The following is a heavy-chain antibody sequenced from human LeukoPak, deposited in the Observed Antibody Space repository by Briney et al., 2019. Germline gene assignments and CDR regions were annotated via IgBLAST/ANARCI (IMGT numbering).Heavy chain of an antibody. CDR1: GDSISSYY. CDR3: TRDRRAAGSIFDY. J-gene: IGHJ4*02. D-gene: IGHD6-13*01. CDR2: IYYSGSP. V-gene: IGHV4-59*01. Sequence: SGTLSLTCSVSGDSISSYYWSWIRQPPGKGLEWIGNIYYSGSPNYNPSLKSRVTISLDTSENQFSLRLSSVTAADTAVYYCTRDRRAAGSIFDYWGQGTLVTVSS.